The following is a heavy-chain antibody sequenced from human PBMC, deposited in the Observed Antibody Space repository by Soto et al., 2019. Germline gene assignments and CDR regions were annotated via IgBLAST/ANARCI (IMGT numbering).Heavy chain of an antibody. CDR2: INHSGST. Sequence: SETLSLTCAVYGGSFSGYYWSWIRQPPGKGLEWIGEINHSGSTNYNPSLKSRVTISVDTSKNQFSLKLSSVTAADTAVYYCARDPRRPPRSGPHGRLVHFDYWGQGTLVTVSS. CDR3: ARDPRRPPRSGPHGRLVHFDY. CDR1: GGSFSGYY. V-gene: IGHV4-34*01. D-gene: IGHD2-15*01. J-gene: IGHJ4*02.